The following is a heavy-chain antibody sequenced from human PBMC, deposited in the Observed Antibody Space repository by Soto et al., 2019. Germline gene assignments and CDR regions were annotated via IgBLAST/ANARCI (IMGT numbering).Heavy chain of an antibody. V-gene: IGHV1-8*01. CDR3: ARDYGFGELFDP. CDR1: GYTFTSYD. J-gene: IGHJ5*02. CDR2: MNPNSGNT. Sequence: ASVKVSCKASGYTFTSYDINWVRQATGQGLEWMGWMNPNSGNTGYAQKFQGRVTMTRSTSISTAYMELSSLRSDDTAVYYCARDYGFGELFDPWGQGTLVTVSS. D-gene: IGHD3-10*01.